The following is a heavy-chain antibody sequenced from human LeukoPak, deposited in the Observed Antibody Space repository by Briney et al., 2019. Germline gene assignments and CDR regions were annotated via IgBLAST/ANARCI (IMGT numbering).Heavy chain of an antibody. CDR3: ARGRGAAAGTPKYYYMDV. V-gene: IGHV7-4-1*02. Sequence: ASVKVSCKASGYTLTTYAINWVRQAPGQGLEWMGWISTNTGNPTYDQGFTGRFVFSLDTSVSTAYLQISSLKAEDTAVYYCARGRGAAAGTPKYYYMDVWGKGTTVTVSS. CDR1: GYTLTTYA. CDR2: ISTNTGNP. D-gene: IGHD6-13*01. J-gene: IGHJ6*03.